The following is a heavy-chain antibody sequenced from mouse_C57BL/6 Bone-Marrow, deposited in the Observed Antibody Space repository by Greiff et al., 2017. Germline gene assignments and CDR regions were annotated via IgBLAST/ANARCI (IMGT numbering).Heavy chain of an antibody. CDR3: ARLDGYSWFAY. D-gene: IGHD2-3*01. CDR2: IDPSDSYT. CDR1: GYTFTSYW. J-gene: IGHJ3*01. Sequence: QVQLQQPGAELVKPGASVKLSCKASGYTFTSYWMQWVKQRPGQGLEWIGEIDPSDSYTNYNQKFKGKATLTVYTSSNTAYLQLRSLTSEDSAVYYCARLDGYSWFAYWRQGTLVTVSA. V-gene: IGHV1-50*01.